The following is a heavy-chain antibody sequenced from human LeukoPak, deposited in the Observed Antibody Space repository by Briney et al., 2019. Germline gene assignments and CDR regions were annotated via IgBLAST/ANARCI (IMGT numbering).Heavy chain of an antibody. Sequence: ASVKVSCKASRYTFTSYDINSVRQATGQGLEWMGWMNPNSGNTGYAQKFQGRATLTRNTSISTAYMELSSLRSEDTAVYYCAREGPLRYFDGLLSVRLDYWGQGTLVTVSS. CDR3: AREGPLRYFDGLLSVRLDY. V-gene: IGHV1-8*01. CDR2: MNPNSGNT. J-gene: IGHJ4*02. D-gene: IGHD3-9*01. CDR1: RYTFTSYD.